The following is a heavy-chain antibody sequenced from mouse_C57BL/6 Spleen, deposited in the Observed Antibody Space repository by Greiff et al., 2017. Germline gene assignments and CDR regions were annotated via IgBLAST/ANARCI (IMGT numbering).Heavy chain of an antibody. Sequence: EVKLVESGGDLVKPGGSLKLSCAASGFTFSSYGMSWVRQTPDKRLEWVATISSGGSYTYYPDSVKGRFTISRDNAKNTLYLQMSSLKSEDTAMYYCASPYDYGYAMDYWGQGTSGTVSS. CDR2: ISSGGSYT. D-gene: IGHD2-4*01. J-gene: IGHJ4*01. CDR3: ASPYDYGYAMDY. V-gene: IGHV5-6*01. CDR1: GFTFSSYG.